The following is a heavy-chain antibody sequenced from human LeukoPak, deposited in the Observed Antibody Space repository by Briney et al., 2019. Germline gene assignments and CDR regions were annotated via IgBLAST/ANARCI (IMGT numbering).Heavy chain of an antibody. V-gene: IGHV3-9*01. CDR3: AKGARGSETSWDWYFDL. D-gene: IGHD1-26*01. Sequence: GRSLRLSCAASGFSFDDSAMPWVRQAPGKGLEWVSGIRLNSNNIAYADSVKGRFIISRENAKNSLYLQMNRLRPEDTALYYCAKGARGSETSWDWYFDLWGRGTLVTVSS. CDR2: IRLNSNNI. J-gene: IGHJ2*01. CDR1: GFSFDDSA.